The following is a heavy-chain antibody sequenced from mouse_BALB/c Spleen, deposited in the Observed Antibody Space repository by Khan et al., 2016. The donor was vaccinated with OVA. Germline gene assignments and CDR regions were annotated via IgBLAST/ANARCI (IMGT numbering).Heavy chain of an antibody. Sequence: VQLQQSGAELAKPGASVKMSCKASGYTFTTYWMHWVKQRPGQGLEWIGYINPTSGYTDYNEKFKDRAKLSADKSSSTAYMQLSSLTSADSAVYYCTRDSIDYWGPGTTLTVSS. CDR1: GYTFTTYW. V-gene: IGHV1-7*01. J-gene: IGHJ2*01. CDR2: INPTSGYT. CDR3: TRDSIDY.